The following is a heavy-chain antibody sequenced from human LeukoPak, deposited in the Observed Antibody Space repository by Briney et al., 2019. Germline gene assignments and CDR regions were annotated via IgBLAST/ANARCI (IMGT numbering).Heavy chain of an antibody. J-gene: IGHJ3*02. V-gene: IGHV4-30-2*01. Sequence: PSETLSLTCAVSGGSISSGGYSWSWIRQPPGKGLEWIGYIYRSGSTYYNPSLKSRVTISVDRSKNQFSLKLSSVTAADTAVYYCARASITMARGAFDIWGQGTMVTVSS. D-gene: IGHD3-10*01. CDR3: ARASITMARGAFDI. CDR1: GGSISSGGYS. CDR2: IYRSGST.